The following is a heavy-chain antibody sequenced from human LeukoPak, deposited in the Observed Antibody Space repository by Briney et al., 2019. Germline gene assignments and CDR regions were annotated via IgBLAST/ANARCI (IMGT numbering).Heavy chain of an antibody. J-gene: IGHJ4*02. CDR2: IYRDSSVK. CDR1: GFNFDEYA. V-gene: IGHV3-48*01. CDR3: ARYGSGSNYRDPFDS. D-gene: IGHD3-10*01. Sequence: GGSLRLSCVASGFNFDEYAMNWVRQAPGKGLEWISCIYRDSSVKHYADSVRGRFTVSRDNAKNSVYLQMNSLRAEDTAVYFCARYGSGSNYRDPFDSWGQGALVTVSS.